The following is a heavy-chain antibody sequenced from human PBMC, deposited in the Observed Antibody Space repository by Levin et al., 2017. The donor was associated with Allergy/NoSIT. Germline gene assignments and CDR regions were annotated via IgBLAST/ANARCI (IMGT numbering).Heavy chain of an antibody. CDR1: VFTFSSYA. V-gene: IGHV3-23*01. CDR2: ISGGGGNT. D-gene: IGHD3-22*01. CDR3: AKVGDIYYDSSGYLPLDY. Sequence: GGSLRLSCAASVFTFSSYAMSWVRQAPGKGLEWVSTISGGGGNTNYADSVKGRFTISRDNSKNTLYVQMNSLRAEDTAVYYCAKVGDIYYDSSGYLPLDYWGQGTLVTVSS. J-gene: IGHJ4*02.